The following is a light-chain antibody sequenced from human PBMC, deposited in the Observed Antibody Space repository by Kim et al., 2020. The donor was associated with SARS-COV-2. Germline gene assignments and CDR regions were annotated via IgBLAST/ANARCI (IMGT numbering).Light chain of an antibody. J-gene: IGKJ4*01. CDR1: QSVIRSY. CDR3: QQYVNSLLT. V-gene: IGKV3-20*01. Sequence: SPRARAPLSCRASQSVIRSYLAWYQHKPGQAPRLLIYGASTRATGIPDRFSGSGSGTDFTLTISRLEPEDFAVYFCQQYVNSLLTFGGGTRVEIK. CDR2: GAS.